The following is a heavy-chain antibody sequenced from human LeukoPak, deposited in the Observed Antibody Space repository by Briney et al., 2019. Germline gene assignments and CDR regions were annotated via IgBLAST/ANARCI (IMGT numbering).Heavy chain of an antibody. J-gene: IGHJ4*02. CDR3: ATSPPLHYSGSYETFDY. CDR1: GFTFSTYT. CDR2: ISYDGGKK. V-gene: IGHV3-30-3*01. Sequence: GGSLRLSCAASGFTFSTYTMHWVRQAPGKGLEWVTFISYDGGKKYTADSVKGRFTIPRDNSKNTLYLQMDNLRTEDTAVYYCATSPPLHYSGSYETFDYWGQGTLVTVSS. D-gene: IGHD1-26*01.